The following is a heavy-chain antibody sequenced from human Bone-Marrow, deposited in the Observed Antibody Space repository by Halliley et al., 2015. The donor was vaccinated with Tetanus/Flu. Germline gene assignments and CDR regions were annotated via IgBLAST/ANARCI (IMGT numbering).Heavy chain of an antibody. CDR2: IIPIFGTT. V-gene: IGHV1-69*06. Sequence: QLVQSGAEVKKPGASVKVSCKASRGTFSAFGLSWVRQAPGQGLEWLGGIIPIFGTTNYAQKFQDRVTITADKSTSTVYMELSSLKSEDTAMFYGVRDRAGSGTYWVQTRGQGTLGFVSP. D-gene: IGHD2-21*01. CDR3: VRDRAGSGTYWVQT. CDR1: RGTFSAFG. J-gene: IGHJ4*02.